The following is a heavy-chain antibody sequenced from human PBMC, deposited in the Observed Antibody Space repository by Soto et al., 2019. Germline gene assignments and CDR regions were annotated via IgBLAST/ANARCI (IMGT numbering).Heavy chain of an antibody. CDR1: GGSFSGYY. CDR2: INHSGST. Sequence: SETLSLTCAVYGGSFSGYYWSWIRQHPGKGLEWIGEINHSGSTNYNPSLKSRVTISVDTSKNQFSLKLSSVTAADTAVYYCARGIIVVVPAAKGDYYYYMDVWGKGTTVTVSS. J-gene: IGHJ6*03. D-gene: IGHD2-2*01. V-gene: IGHV4-34*01. CDR3: ARGIIVVVPAAKGDYYYYMDV.